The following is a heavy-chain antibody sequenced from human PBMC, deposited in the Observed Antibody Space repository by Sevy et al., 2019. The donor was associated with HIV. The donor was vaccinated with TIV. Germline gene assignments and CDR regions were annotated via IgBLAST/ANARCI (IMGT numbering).Heavy chain of an antibody. Sequence: GGSLRLSCTASGFTFSDSWMHWVRQAPGKGLEWLANINQDGSVIYYADSVKGRFTISRDNSRNSVFLQMSSLRDGDTATYYCARAVGKDGAYWGQGTLVTVSS. V-gene: IGHV3-7*03. D-gene: IGHD2-8*01. CDR3: ARAVGKDGAY. CDR2: INQDGSVI. CDR1: GFTFSDSW. J-gene: IGHJ4*02.